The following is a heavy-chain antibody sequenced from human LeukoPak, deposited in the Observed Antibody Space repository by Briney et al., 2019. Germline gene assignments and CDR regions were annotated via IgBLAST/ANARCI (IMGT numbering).Heavy chain of an antibody. CDR2: IYSGGGT. Sequence: PGGSLRLSCAASGFTVSSNYMSWVRQAPGKGREWVSGIYSGGGTYYADSVKGRFTISRDNSKNTLYLQMHSLRAEDTAVYYCARDSTASGSYDAFDIWGQGTMVTVSS. V-gene: IGHV3-53*01. CDR3: ARDSTASGSYDAFDI. D-gene: IGHD1-26*01. CDR1: GFTVSSNY. J-gene: IGHJ3*02.